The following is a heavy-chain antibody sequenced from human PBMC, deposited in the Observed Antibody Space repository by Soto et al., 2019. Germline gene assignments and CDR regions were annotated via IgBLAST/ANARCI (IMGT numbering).Heavy chain of an antibody. D-gene: IGHD4-4*01. Sequence: PGGSLRLSCAASGFTFSSCGMHWVRQAPGKGLEWVAVISYDGSNKYYADSVKGRFTISRDNSKNTLYLQMNSLRAEDTAVYYCAKDLAVTTSYNWFDPWGQGTLVTVSS. J-gene: IGHJ5*02. CDR1: GFTFSSCG. V-gene: IGHV3-30*18. CDR2: ISYDGSNK. CDR3: AKDLAVTTSYNWFDP.